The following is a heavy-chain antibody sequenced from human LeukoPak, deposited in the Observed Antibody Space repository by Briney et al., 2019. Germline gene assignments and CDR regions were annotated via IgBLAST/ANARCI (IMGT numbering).Heavy chain of an antibody. CDR2: IYSSGTT. CDR1: GGSISNYF. D-gene: IGHD3-16*01. Sequence: PSETLSLTCTVSGGSISNYFWSWIRQPAGKGLEWLGRIYSSGTTNYNPSLKSRVSMSVDTSKNQFSLKLISVTAADTAVYFCARNVRGGSTYLDYWGQGTLVTVSS. J-gene: IGHJ4*02. V-gene: IGHV4-4*07. CDR3: ARNVRGGSTYLDY.